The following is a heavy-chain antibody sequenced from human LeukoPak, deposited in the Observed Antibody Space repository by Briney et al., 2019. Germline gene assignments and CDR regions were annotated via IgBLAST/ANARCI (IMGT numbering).Heavy chain of an antibody. CDR3: AKAYQLLWFGLDY. D-gene: IGHD3-10*01. CDR2: IVGSGGST. V-gene: IGHV3-23*01. J-gene: IGHJ4*02. Sequence: GGPLRLSCAASGFTFSTYTMSWVRQAPGKGLEWVSAIVGSGGSTYYADSVEGRFTISRDNSKNTLYLHMNGLRAEDTAVYYCAKAYQLLWFGLDYWGPRTLVTVSS. CDR1: GFTFSTYT.